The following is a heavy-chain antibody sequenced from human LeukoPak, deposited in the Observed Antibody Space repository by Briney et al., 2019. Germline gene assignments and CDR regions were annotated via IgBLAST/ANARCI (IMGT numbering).Heavy chain of an antibody. V-gene: IGHV3-11*06. CDR1: EFTFSDYY. Sequence: GGSLRLSCAASEFTFSDYYMSWIRQAPGKGLEWVSSISRSSSYIYYADSVKGRFTISRDNAKNSLYLQINSLRAEDTAVYYCARDQRDYDYWGGLVDMWGQGTMVTVSS. CDR3: ARDQRDYDYWGGLVDM. J-gene: IGHJ3*02. CDR2: ISRSSSYI. D-gene: IGHD3-3*01.